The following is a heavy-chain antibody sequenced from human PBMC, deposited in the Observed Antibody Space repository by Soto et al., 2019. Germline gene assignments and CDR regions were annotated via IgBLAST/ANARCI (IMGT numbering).Heavy chain of an antibody. D-gene: IGHD2-2*02. J-gene: IGHJ6*02. Sequence: GGSLRLSCVGSGFTFSTYSINWVRQAPGKGLEWVSSISSRSDIYYADSVKGRFTISRDNAKNSVSLQMNSLRAEDTAVYYCAREYTAWPLAYGLDVWCQGTTVTVSS. V-gene: IGHV3-21*01. CDR1: GFTFSTYS. CDR3: AREYTAWPLAYGLDV. CDR2: ISSRSDI.